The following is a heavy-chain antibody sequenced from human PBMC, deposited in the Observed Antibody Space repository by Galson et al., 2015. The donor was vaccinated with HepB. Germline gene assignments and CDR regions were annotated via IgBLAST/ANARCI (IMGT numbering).Heavy chain of an antibody. CDR3: ARIRDGDYLKNYYGMDV. D-gene: IGHD4-17*01. J-gene: IGHJ6*02. V-gene: IGHV2-70*11. Sequence: PALVKPTQTLTLTCTFSGFSLSTSGMCVSWIRQPPGKALEWLARIDWDDVKYYSTSLKTRLTISKDTSKNQVVLTMTNMDPVDTATYYCARIRDGDYLKNYYGMDVWGQGTTVTVSS. CDR2: IDWDDVK. CDR1: GFSLSTSGMC.